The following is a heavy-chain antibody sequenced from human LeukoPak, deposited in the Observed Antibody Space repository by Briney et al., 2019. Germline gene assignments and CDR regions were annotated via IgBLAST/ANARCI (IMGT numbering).Heavy chain of an antibody. J-gene: IGHJ5*02. V-gene: IGHV1-2*02. CDR1: GYTFTGYY. Sequence: ASVKVSCKASGYTFTGYYMHWVRQAPGPGLEWMGWINPNSGGTNYAQKFQGRVTMTRDTSISTAYMELTRLRSDDTAVYYCARVGDYSNYGWFDPWGQGTLVTVSS. CDR3: ARVGDYSNYGWFDP. D-gene: IGHD4-11*01. CDR2: INPNSGGT.